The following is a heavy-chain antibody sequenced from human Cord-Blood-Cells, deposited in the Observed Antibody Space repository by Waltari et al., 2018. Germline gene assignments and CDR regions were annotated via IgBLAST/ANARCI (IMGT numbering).Heavy chain of an antibody. V-gene: IGHV4-4*02. CDR2: IYHSGGT. CDR1: GGPISSSNW. J-gene: IGHJ5*02. CDR3: ARLNFEGAYNWFDP. D-gene: IGHD1-26*01. Sequence: QVQLQESGPGLVTPSGTLSLTCAVSGGPISSSNWWSWVRQPPGKGLEWIGEIYHSGGTNYNPSLKRRVTISVDKSKNQFSLKLSSVTAADTAVYYCARLNFEGAYNWFDPWGQGTLVTVSS.